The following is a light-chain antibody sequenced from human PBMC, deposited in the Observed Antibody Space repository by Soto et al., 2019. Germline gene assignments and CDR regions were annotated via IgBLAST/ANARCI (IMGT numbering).Light chain of an antibody. CDR1: QGISSY. J-gene: IGKJ4*01. CDR3: QQYYSYPLT. V-gene: IGKV1-8*01. Sequence: AIRMTQSPSSLSASTGDRVTITCRASQGISSYLAWYQQKPGKAPKLLIYAASTLQSGVPSRFRGSGSGTYFTLTISCLQSEDFATYYCQQYYSYPLTFGGGTKVEIK. CDR2: AAS.